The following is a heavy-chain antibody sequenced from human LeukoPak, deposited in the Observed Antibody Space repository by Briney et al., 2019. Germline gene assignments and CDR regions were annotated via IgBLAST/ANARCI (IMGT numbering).Heavy chain of an antibody. CDR3: AKDPRVATIEIFDY. Sequence: PGGSLRLSCAASGFTFSSYAMSWVRQAPGKGLEWVSSMSGGGGVTYYADSVKGRFTISGDNSKNTVYLQMNSLRAEDTAVYYCAKDPRVATIEIFDYWGQGTLVTVSS. D-gene: IGHD5-12*01. V-gene: IGHV3-23*01. CDR2: MSGGGGVT. J-gene: IGHJ4*02. CDR1: GFTFSSYA.